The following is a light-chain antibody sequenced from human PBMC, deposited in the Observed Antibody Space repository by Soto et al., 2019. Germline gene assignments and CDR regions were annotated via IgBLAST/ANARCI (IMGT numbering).Light chain of an antibody. Sequence: QSALTQPASVSGSPGQSIAISCTGTSSEVGAYNYVSWYQQYPGKAHKVMIFDVSNRPSGVSNRFSGSESDNTASLTFFGLQAEDGVDYYCNSFTTGGIFVFGTGTRVPV. CDR2: DVS. CDR3: NSFTTGGIFV. CDR1: SSEVGAYNY. V-gene: IGLV2-14*01. J-gene: IGLJ1*01.